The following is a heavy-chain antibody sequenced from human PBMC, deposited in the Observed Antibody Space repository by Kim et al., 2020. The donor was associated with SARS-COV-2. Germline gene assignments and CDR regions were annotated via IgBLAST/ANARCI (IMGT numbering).Heavy chain of an antibody. Sequence: GGSLRLSCAASRFSFSDAWMYWVRQVPGKGLEWVGRIKSKADGGTTVYAPPVKDRFTISRDDSKTTLYRQMNSLKSEDTAVYYCTDGWDVWGQGTTVTVS. CDR2: IKSKADGGTT. CDR1: RFSFSDAW. CDR3: TDGWDV. V-gene: IGHV3-15*01. J-gene: IGHJ6*02.